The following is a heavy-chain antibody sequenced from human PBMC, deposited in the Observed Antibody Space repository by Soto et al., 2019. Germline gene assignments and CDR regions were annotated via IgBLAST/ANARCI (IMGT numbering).Heavy chain of an antibody. V-gene: IGHV4-4*02. J-gene: IGHJ6*02. CDR2: IYHSGST. CDR1: GGSISSSNW. D-gene: IGHD1-26*01. Sequence: QVQLQESGPGLVKPSGTLSLTCAVSGGSISSSNWWSWVRQPPGKGLEWIGEIYHSGSTNYNPSLKRRVTISVDKSKNQFSLKLSSVTAADTAVYYCARFSFEWERRDYYYGMDVWGQGTTVTVSS. CDR3: ARFSFEWERRDYYYGMDV.